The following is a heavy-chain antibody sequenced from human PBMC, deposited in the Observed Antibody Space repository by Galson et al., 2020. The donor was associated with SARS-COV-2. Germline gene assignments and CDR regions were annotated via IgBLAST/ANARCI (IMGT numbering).Heavy chain of an antibody. D-gene: IGHD6-19*01. CDR2: ISWNSGSI. CDR1: ELTFADYA. CDR3: AKAIIAVAGSSPDY. V-gene: IGHV3-9*01. Sequence: TGGSLRLSCAVSELTFADYAMHWVRQAPGAGLEWVSVISWNSGSIGYADSVKGRFTISRDNAKNSLYLQMNSLTAEDTALYYCAKAIIAVAGSSPDYWGQGTLVTVSS. J-gene: IGHJ4*02.